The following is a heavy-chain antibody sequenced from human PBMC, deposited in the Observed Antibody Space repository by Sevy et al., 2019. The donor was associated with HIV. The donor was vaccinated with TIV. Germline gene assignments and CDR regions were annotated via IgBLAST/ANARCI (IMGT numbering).Heavy chain of an antibody. CDR2: IVPSDSYT. Sequence: GESLKISCKGSGYSFTSYWISWVRQMPGKGLEWMGRIVPSDSYTNYSPSFQGHVTISADKSISTAYLQWSSLKASDTAMYYCASGSYSLYYYYMDVWGKGTTVTVSS. CDR3: ASGSYSLYYYYMDV. V-gene: IGHV5-10-1*01. CDR1: GYSFTSYW. D-gene: IGHD1-26*01. J-gene: IGHJ6*03.